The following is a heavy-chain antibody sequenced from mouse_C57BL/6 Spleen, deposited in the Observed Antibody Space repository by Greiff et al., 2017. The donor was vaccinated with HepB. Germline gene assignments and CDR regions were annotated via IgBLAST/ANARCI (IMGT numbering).Heavy chain of an antibody. D-gene: IGHD1-1*01. V-gene: IGHV1-55*01. J-gene: IGHJ2*01. Sequence: VQLQQPGAELVKPGASVKMSCKASGYTFTSYWITWVKQRPGQGLEWIGDIYPGSGSTNYNEKFKSKATLTVDTSSSTAYMQLSSLTSEDSAVYYCARSGDYGSEDFDYWGQGTTLTVSS. CDR1: GYTFTSYW. CDR3: ARSGDYGSEDFDY. CDR2: IYPGSGST.